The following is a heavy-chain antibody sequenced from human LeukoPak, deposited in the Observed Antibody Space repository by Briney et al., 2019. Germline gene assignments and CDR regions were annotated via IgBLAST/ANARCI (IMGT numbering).Heavy chain of an antibody. CDR1: GFTVSSNY. CDR2: IYSDGYT. CDR3: ARSTMIVVAHYYFDY. V-gene: IGHV3-53*01. Sequence: GGSLRLSCAASGFTVSSNYMSWVRQAPGKGLEWVSVIYSDGYTYYADSVKGRLTISRDNSKNTLYLQMNSLRAEDTAVYYCARSTMIVVAHYYFDYWGQGTLVTVSS. J-gene: IGHJ4*02. D-gene: IGHD3-22*01.